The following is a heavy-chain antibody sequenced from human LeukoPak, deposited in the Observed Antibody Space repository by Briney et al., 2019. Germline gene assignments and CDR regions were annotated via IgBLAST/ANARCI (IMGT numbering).Heavy chain of an antibody. CDR3: ARWQQLGETDH. Sequence: ASVTVSCKTSGYTFTGYYMHWVRQAPGQGLEWMGWINPNSGGTNYAQKFQGRVTMTRDTSISTAYMELSRLRSDDTAVYYCARWQQLGETDHWGQGTLVTVSS. CDR1: GYTFTGYY. CDR2: INPNSGGT. J-gene: IGHJ4*02. V-gene: IGHV1-2*02. D-gene: IGHD6-13*01.